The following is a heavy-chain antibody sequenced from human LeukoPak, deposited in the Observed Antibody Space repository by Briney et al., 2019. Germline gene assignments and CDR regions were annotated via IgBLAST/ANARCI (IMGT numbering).Heavy chain of an antibody. CDR1: GGSISSSSYY. V-gene: IGHV4-61*05. D-gene: IGHD6-13*01. CDR2: IFHSGSP. CDR3: ARAGTYSSSWLDY. Sequence: SETLSLTCTVSGGSISSSSYYWGWIRQPPGKGLEWIGYIFHSGSPNYNPSLKSRVTISIDTSKNQFSLKLSSVTAADTAFYYCARAGTYSSSWLDYWGQGTLVTVSS. J-gene: IGHJ4*02.